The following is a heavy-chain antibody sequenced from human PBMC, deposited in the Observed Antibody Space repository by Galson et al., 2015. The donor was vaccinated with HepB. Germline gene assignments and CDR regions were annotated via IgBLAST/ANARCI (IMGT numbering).Heavy chain of an antibody. CDR1: GYTFTSYG. D-gene: IGHD3-10*01. CDR2: ISAYNGNT. J-gene: IGHJ6*02. Sequence: SVKVSCKASGYTFTSYGISWVRQAPGQGLEWMGWISAYNGNTNYAQKLQGRVTMTTDTSTSTAYMELRSLRSDDTAVYYCARDTPNPLWFGEFRYYYGMDVWGQGTTVTVSS. V-gene: IGHV1-18*01. CDR3: ARDTPNPLWFGEFRYYYGMDV.